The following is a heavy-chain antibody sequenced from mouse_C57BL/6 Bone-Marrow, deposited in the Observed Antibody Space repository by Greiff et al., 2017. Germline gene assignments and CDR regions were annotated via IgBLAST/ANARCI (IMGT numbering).Heavy chain of an antibody. D-gene: IGHD2-1*01. Sequence: EVKVVESGGGLVQPGGSLKLSCAASGFTFSDYYMYWVRQTPEKRLEWVAYISNGGGSTYYPDTVKGRYTISRDNAKNTLYLQMSRLKSEDTAMYYCARRDYGNSEGFAYWGQGTLVTVSA. CDR1: GFTFSDYY. CDR3: ARRDYGNSEGFAY. CDR2: ISNGGGST. J-gene: IGHJ3*01. V-gene: IGHV5-12*01.